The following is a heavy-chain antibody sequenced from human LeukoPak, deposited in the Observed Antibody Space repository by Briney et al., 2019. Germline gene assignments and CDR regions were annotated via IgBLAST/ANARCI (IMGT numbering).Heavy chain of an antibody. CDR3: ARRTTFAFDV. V-gene: IGHV3-21*01. D-gene: IGHD4-17*01. CDR1: GFTFSSYA. J-gene: IGHJ3*01. Sequence: PGGSLRLSCAASGFTFSSYAMSWVRQAPGKGLEWVSSISGSRSYIYYADSVKGRFTISRDNANNSLYLQMNSLRAEDTAVYYCARRTTFAFDVWGQGTTVTVSS. CDR2: ISGSRSYI.